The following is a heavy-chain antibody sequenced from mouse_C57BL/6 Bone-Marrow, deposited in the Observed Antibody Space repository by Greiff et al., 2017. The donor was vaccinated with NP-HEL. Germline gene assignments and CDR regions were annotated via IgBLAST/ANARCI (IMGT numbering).Heavy chain of an antibody. CDR1: GFNIKDYY. J-gene: IGHJ4*01. V-gene: IGHV14-2*01. CDR2: IDPEDGET. CDR3: ATPLRPVRDAMDY. D-gene: IGHD1-2*01. Sequence: VQLQQSGAELVKPFSPAQLPPTPSGFNIKDYYMHWVKQRTEQGLEWIGRIDPEDGETKYGPKFQGKATITADTSSNTAYLQLSSLTSEDTAVYYCATPLRPVRDAMDYWGQGTSVTVSS.